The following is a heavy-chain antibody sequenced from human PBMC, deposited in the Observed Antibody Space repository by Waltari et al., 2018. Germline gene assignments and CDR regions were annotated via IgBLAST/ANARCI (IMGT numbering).Heavy chain of an antibody. CDR3: AISSTAQLNWGFDL. V-gene: IGHV1-18*01. CDR1: GYTFTSYG. CDR2: ISAYTGNT. J-gene: IGHJ2*01. D-gene: IGHD7-27*01. Sequence: QVQLVQSGAEVKKPGASVKVSCKASGYTFTSYGISWVRQAPGQGLEWMGWISAYTGNTKYAQKLQGIVTMTTDTSTSTAYMELRSLRSDDTAVYYCAISSTAQLNWGFDLWGRGTLVTVSS.